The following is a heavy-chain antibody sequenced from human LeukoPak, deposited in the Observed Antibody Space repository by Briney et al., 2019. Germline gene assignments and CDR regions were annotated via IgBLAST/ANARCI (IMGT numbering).Heavy chain of an antibody. CDR1: GFTFSNYA. CDR3: AKMAGYNSRFDY. J-gene: IGHJ4*02. Sequence: PGGSLRLSCTASGFTFSNYARSWVRQAPGKGLEWVSTIFGYGGSTYYADSVEGRFTISRDNSKNTLYLQLNSLTVEDTATYYCAKMAGYNSRFDYWGQGTLVTVAS. D-gene: IGHD6-13*01. V-gene: IGHV3-23*01. CDR2: IFGYGGST.